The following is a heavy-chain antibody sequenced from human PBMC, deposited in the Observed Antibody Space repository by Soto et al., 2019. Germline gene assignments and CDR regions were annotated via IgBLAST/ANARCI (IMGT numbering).Heavy chain of an antibody. D-gene: IGHD2-2*01. CDR2: IIPIFGTA. Sequence: SVKVSCKASGGTFSSYAISWVRQAPGQGLEWMGGIIPIFGTANYAQKFQGRVTITADESTSTAYMELCSLRSEDTAVYYCARDLEYCSSTSCHRTGFDYWGQGTLVTVSS. CDR1: GGTFSSYA. J-gene: IGHJ4*02. V-gene: IGHV1-69*13. CDR3: ARDLEYCSSTSCHRTGFDY.